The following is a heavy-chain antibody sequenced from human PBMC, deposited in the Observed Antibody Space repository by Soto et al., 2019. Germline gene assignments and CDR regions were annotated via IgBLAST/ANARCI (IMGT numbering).Heavy chain of an antibody. D-gene: IGHD5-12*01. V-gene: IGHV1-69*10. CDR2: ISPIIDIT. Sequence: SVKVSCKASGYTFTIYGISWVRQAPGQGLEWMGWISPIIDITNYAQKFQGRVTITADKSTTTAYMEVNSLRAEDTAVYFCARGDGYAPTDPWGQGTLVTVSS. CDR3: ARGDGYAPTDP. J-gene: IGHJ5*02. CDR1: GYTFTIYG.